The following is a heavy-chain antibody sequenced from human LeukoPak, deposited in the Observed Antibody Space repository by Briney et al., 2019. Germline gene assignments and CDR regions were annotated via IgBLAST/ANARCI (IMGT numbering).Heavy chain of an antibody. CDR1: GYTFTGYY. J-gene: IGHJ3*02. CDR3: ARVAGYCSSTSCGAGAFDI. Sequence: ASVKVSCKASGYTFTGYYMHWVRQAPGQGLEWMGWINPNSGGTNYAQKFQGRVTMTRDTSISTAYMELSRLRSDDTAVYYCARVAGYCSSTSCGAGAFDIWGQGTMVTVSS. CDR2: INPNSGGT. V-gene: IGHV1-2*02. D-gene: IGHD2-2*01.